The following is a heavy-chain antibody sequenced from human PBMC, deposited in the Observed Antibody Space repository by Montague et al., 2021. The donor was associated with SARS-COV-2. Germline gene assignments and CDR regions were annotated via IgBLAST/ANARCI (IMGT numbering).Heavy chain of an antibody. CDR1: GFTFSSYS. D-gene: IGHD3-16*01. J-gene: IGHJ6*02. CDR2: ISSSSSYI. Sequence: SLRLSCAASGFTFSSYSMNWVRQALGKGLEWVSSISSSSSYIYYADSVKGRFTISRDNAKNSLYLQMNSLRAEDTAVYYCARDSPDYVWGSYGMDVWGQGTTVTVSS. CDR3: ARDSPDYVWGSYGMDV. V-gene: IGHV3-21*01.